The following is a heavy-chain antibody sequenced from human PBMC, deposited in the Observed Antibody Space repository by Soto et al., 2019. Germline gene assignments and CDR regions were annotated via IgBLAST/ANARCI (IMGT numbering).Heavy chain of an antibody. Sequence: ASVKVSCRASGYTFTSYYMHWVRQAAGQGLEWMGIINPSGGSTSYAQKFQGRVTMTRDTSTSTVYMELSSLRSEDKAVYYCARDRIAVAGTGFDYSGQGTLLTFSS. CDR3: ARDRIAVAGTGFDY. CDR1: GYTFTSYY. CDR2: INPSGGST. D-gene: IGHD6-19*01. V-gene: IGHV1-46*01. J-gene: IGHJ4*02.